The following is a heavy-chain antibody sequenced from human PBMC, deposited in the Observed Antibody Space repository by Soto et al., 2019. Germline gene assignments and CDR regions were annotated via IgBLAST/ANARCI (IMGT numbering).Heavy chain of an antibody. CDR3: TTLSSSWSRYWVDC. J-gene: IGHJ4*02. D-gene: IGHD6-13*01. Sequence: PGGSLRLSCAASGFTCSNALMNWVRQAPGKGLEWVGRIKSRADGGATDYAAPVKGRFTISRDDSTDTLYLQMNSLKIEDTAVYYCTTLSSSWSRYWVDCWGQGALVTVSS. V-gene: IGHV3-15*07. CDR2: IKSRADGGAT. CDR1: GFTCSNAL.